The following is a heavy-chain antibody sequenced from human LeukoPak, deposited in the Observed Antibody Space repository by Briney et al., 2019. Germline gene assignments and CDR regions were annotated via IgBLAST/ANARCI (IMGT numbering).Heavy chain of an antibody. J-gene: IGHJ6*03. V-gene: IGHV3-30*03. Sequence: GRSLRLSCAASGFTFSSYGMHWVRQAPGKGLEWVAVISYDGSNKYYADSVKGRFTISRDNSKNTLYLQMNSLRAEDTAVCYCARDVRGYSGDFYYYMDVWGKGTTVTVSS. D-gene: IGHD3-22*01. CDR3: ARDVRGYSGDFYYYMDV. CDR2: ISYDGSNK. CDR1: GFTFSSYG.